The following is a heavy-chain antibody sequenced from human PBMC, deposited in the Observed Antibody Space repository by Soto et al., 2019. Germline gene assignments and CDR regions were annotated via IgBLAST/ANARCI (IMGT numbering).Heavy chain of an antibody. J-gene: IGHJ5*02. CDR1: GGSISSGGYS. CDR3: ARVSSP. Sequence: QLQLQESGSGLVKPSQTLSLTCAVSGGSISSGGYSWSWIRQPPGKGLEWIGYIYHSGSTYYNPSLNTRVTILVDTFQNQFSLQPSSVTAADTVVYYCARVSSPWGQGTLVTVSS. V-gene: IGHV4-30-2*01. CDR2: IYHSGST.